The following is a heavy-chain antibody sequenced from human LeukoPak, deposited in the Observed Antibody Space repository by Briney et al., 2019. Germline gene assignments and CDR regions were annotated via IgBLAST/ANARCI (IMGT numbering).Heavy chain of an antibody. D-gene: IGHD6-19*01. V-gene: IGHV4-34*01. CDR1: GGSFSGYY. CDR3: ARLGYSSGWPHYYYYGMDV. CDR2: INHSGST. Sequence: SETLSLTCAVYGGSFSGYYWSWIRQPPGKGLEWIGEINHSGSTNYNPSLKSRVTISVGTSKNQFSLKLSSVTAADTAVYYCARLGYSSGWPHYYYYGMDVWGQGTTVTVSS. J-gene: IGHJ6*02.